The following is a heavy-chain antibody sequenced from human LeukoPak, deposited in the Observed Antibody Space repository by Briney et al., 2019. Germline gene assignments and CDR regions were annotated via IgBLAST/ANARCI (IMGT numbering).Heavy chain of an antibody. V-gene: IGHV3-23*01. J-gene: IGHJ5*02. CDR2: ISGSGGST. Sequence: GWSLRLSCAASGFTFSSYAMSWVRQAPGKGLDWVSAISGSGGSTYYAGSVKGRFTISRDNSKNTLYLQMNSLRAEDTAVYYCAKDISSGWPNCFDPWGHGTLVTVSS. CDR1: GFTFSSYA. CDR3: AKDISSGWPNCFDP. D-gene: IGHD6-19*01.